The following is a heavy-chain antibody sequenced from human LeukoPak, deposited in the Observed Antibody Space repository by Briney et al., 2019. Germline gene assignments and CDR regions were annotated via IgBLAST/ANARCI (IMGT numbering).Heavy chain of an antibody. V-gene: IGHV3-21*01. CDR2: ISSSSSYI. Sequence: GGSLRLSCAASGFTFSSYSTNWVRQAPGKGLEWVSSISSSSSYIYYADSVKGRFTISRDNAKNSLYPQMNSLRAEDTAVYYCARSWGRDFDYWGQGTLVTVSS. CDR1: GFTFSSYS. D-gene: IGHD3-16*01. CDR3: ARSWGRDFDY. J-gene: IGHJ4*02.